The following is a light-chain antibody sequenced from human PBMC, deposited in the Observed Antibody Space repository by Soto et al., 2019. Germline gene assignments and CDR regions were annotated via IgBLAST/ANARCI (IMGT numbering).Light chain of an antibody. CDR1: QGISSY. J-gene: IGKJ1*01. CDR3: QQYYSYPQT. V-gene: IGKV1-8*01. CDR2: AAS. Sequence: AIRMTQSPSSLSASTGDRVTITCRASQGISSYLAWYQQKPGKAPKLLIYAASTLQSGVPSRFSGSGSGTDFTLTISCLQSEDFAPYYCQQYYSYPQTFVQGTKVEIK.